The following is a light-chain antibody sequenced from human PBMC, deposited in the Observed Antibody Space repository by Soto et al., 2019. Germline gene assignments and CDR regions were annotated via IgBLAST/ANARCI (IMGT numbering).Light chain of an antibody. CDR3: QVWDSGSAHVV. CDR2: SDT. Sequence: SYELTQPPSVSVAPGKPASISGGGTNIGSKGVHWYQQKPGQAPVLVIYSDTDLPPVIPERFSGSNSANLATLTISRVEAGDEADYYCQVWDSGSAHVVFGGGTKLTVL. CDR1: NIGSKG. V-gene: IGLV3-21*04. J-gene: IGLJ2*01.